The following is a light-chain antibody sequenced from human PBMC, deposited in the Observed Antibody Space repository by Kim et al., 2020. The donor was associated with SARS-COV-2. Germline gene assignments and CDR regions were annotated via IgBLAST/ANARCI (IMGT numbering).Light chain of an antibody. CDR3: QQYHTLIS. CDR2: DAS. V-gene: IGKV1-33*01. CDR1: QDITNY. J-gene: IGKJ5*01. Sequence: SASVEDRVTITCQASQDITNYLNWYQPQPGKAPKLLIYDASILEAGVPSRFSGRGSGTDFSFTITNLQPEDVATYYCQQYHTLISFGQGTRLEIK.